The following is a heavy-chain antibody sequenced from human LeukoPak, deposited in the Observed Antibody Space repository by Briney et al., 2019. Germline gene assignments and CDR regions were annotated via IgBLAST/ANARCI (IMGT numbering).Heavy chain of an antibody. D-gene: IGHD2-15*01. CDR1: GFTFSSYG. CDR3: ASLFCSGGSCYYY. Sequence: GGSLRLSCAASGFTFSSYGMHWVRQAPGKGLEWVAFIWYDGSNKYYADSAKGRFTISRDNSKNTLYLQMNSLRAEDTAVYYCASLFCSGGSCYYYWGQGTLVTVSS. V-gene: IGHV3-33*01. CDR2: IWYDGSNK. J-gene: IGHJ4*02.